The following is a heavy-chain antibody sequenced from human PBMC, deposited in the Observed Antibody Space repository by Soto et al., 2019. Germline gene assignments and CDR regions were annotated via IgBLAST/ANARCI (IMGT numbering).Heavy chain of an antibody. CDR2: ISSSSSTI. J-gene: IGHJ4*02. Sequence: EVQLVESGGGLVQPGGSLRLSCAASGFTFSSYSMNWVRQAPGKGLEWVSYISSSSSTIYYADSVKGRFTISRDNAKNSLYLQMNSLRAEDTAVYYCARDQYDSSGYYETFDYWGPGTLVTVSS. V-gene: IGHV3-48*01. CDR1: GFTFSSYS. CDR3: ARDQYDSSGYYETFDY. D-gene: IGHD3-22*01.